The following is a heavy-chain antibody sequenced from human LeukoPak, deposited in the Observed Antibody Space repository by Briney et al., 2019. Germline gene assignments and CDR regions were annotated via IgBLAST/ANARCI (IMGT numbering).Heavy chain of an antibody. Sequence: PGGSLRPSCEAPGLTSRSYAMHWARQAPAKGLEWVAVISYDGSNKYYADSVKGRFTISRDNSKNTLYLQTNSLRAEDTAVYYCARVHGQAFWGQGTLVTVSS. V-gene: IGHV3-30-3*01. CDR3: ARVHGQAF. J-gene: IGHJ4*02. CDR2: ISYDGSNK. CDR1: GLTSRSYA.